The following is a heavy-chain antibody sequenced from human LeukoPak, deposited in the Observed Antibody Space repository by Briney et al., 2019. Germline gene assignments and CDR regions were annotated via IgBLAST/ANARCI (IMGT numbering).Heavy chain of an antibody. D-gene: IGHD6-6*01. CDR3: ARGIDPYSSSSLNDY. CDR1: GYTFTSYG. V-gene: IGHV1-18*01. CDR2: ISAYNGNT. Sequence: ASVKVSCKASGYTFTSYGISWVRRAPGQGLEWMGWISAYNGNTNYAQKLQGRVTMTTDTSTSTAYMELRSLRSDDTAVYYCARGIDPYSSSSLNDYWGQGTLVTVSS. J-gene: IGHJ4*02.